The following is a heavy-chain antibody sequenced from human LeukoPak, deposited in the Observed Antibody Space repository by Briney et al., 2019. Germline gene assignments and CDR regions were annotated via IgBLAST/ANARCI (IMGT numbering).Heavy chain of an antibody. D-gene: IGHD6-19*01. CDR1: GFTFSSYS. CDR2: ISSSSSTI. V-gene: IGHV3-48*04. CDR3: ASSSPYIAVAGYFDH. J-gene: IGHJ4*02. Sequence: GGSLRLSCAASGFTFSSYSMNWVRQAPGKGLEWVSYISSSSSTIYYADSVKGRFTISRDNAKNSLYLQMNSLRAEDTAVYYCASSSPYIAVAGYFDHWGQGTLVTVSS.